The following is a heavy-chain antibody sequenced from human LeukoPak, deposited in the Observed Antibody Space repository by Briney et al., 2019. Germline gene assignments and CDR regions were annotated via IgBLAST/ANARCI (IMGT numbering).Heavy chain of an antibody. J-gene: IGHJ6*03. CDR1: GFTFSSYE. D-gene: IGHD6-13*01. CDR2: ISSSGSTI. CDR3: ARAGSSSWSDYYYYYMDV. Sequence: PGGSLRLSCAASGFTFSSYEINWVRQAPGKGLEWVSYISSSGSTIYYADSVKGRFTISRENAKNSLYLQMNSRRAEDTAVYYCARAGSSSWSDYYYYYMDVWGKGTTVTVSS. V-gene: IGHV3-48*03.